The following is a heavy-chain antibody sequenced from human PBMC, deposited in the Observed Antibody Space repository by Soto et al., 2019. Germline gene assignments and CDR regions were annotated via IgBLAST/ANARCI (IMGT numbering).Heavy chain of an antibody. Sequence: GGSLRLSCAASGFTFSSYAMSWVRQAPEKGLEWVSAISGSGGSTYYADSVKGRFTISRDNSKNTLYLQMNSLRAEDTAVYYCAKKGAIAVAGTLFDYWGQGTLVTVSS. V-gene: IGHV3-23*01. CDR1: GFTFSSYA. D-gene: IGHD6-19*01. CDR3: AKKGAIAVAGTLFDY. J-gene: IGHJ4*02. CDR2: ISGSGGST.